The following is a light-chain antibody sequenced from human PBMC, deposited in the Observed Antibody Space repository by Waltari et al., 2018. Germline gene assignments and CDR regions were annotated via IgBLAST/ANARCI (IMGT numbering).Light chain of an antibody. CDR1: PGAVPRGSL. CDR2: DTK. Sequence: QTVVTQEPSLTVSPGGTVPLTCASNPGAVPRGSLPSWFQQKFGQAPRGLISDTKNKHSWTPARFSASLLGGKAALTLSGARLEDEAEYHCLLFYGGSWVFGGGTKLTVL. V-gene: IGLV7-43*01. J-gene: IGLJ3*02. CDR3: LLFYGGSWV.